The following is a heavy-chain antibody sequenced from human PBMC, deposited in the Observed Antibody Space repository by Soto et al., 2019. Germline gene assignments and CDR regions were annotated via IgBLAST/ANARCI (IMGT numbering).Heavy chain of an antibody. Sequence: SETLSLTCAVSGFFISSGNYLGWFRKPPGKGLEWIGSIFHGGNTYYNPSLKSRVTISVDMSKNQFSLKLNSVTAADTAVYYCARARWYDAFDVWGQGTVVTVSS. V-gene: IGHV4-38-2*01. D-gene: IGHD2-15*01. J-gene: IGHJ3*01. CDR2: IFHGGNT. CDR1: GFFISSGNY. CDR3: ARARWYDAFDV.